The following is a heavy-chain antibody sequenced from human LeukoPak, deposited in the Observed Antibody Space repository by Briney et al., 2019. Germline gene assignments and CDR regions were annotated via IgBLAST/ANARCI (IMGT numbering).Heavy chain of an antibody. Sequence: PWGSLTLSCAASGFIFDDYGRHWVRQAPGKGLEWVSLISGDGSTTYYADFVKGRFTISRDNSKNSLYLQMNSLRTEDTALYYCAKDIYSSTWASEDYWGQGT. CDR3: AKDIYSSTWASEDY. V-gene: IGHV3-43*02. CDR2: ISGDGSTT. CDR1: GFIFDDYG. D-gene: IGHD6-6*01. J-gene: IGHJ4*02.